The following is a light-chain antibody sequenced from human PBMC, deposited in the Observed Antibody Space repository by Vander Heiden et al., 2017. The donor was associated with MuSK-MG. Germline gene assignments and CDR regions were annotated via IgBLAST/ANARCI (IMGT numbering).Light chain of an antibody. CDR1: QRIDNW. J-gene: IGKJ1*01. V-gene: IGKV1-5*03. CDR3: QHYDGYLTWT. CDR2: EAS. Sequence: DIQMTQSPSTLSASVGDRVTITCRASQRIDNWVAWYQQKPGKAPVLLIYEASTLESGVPPRFSGSAYGTEFTLSISTLHPDDFATYYCQHYDGYLTWTFGQGTKV.